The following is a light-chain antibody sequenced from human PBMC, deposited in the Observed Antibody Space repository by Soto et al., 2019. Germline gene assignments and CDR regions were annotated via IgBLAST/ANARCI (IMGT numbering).Light chain of an antibody. Sequence: SYELTQPPSVSGAPGKTARITCGGNNIGSKSVHWDQQKPGQAPVLVIYYDSDRPSGIPERFSGSNSGNTATLTISGVEAGDEADYYCQVWDSSSGVFGGGTKLTVL. CDR1: NIGSKS. J-gene: IGLJ2*01. V-gene: IGLV3-21*04. CDR2: YDS. CDR3: QVWDSSSGV.